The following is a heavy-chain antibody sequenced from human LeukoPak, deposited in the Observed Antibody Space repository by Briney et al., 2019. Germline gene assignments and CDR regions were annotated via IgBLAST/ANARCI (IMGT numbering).Heavy chain of an antibody. CDR3: ARVGAVAGPYYYYYYMDV. V-gene: IGHV4-34*01. Sequence: SETLSLTCAVYGGSFSGYYWSWIRQPPGKGLEWIGEINHSGSTNYNPSLKSRVTTSVDTSKNQFSLKLSSVTAADTAVYYCARVGAVAGPYYYYYYMDVWGKGTTVTISS. J-gene: IGHJ6*03. CDR2: INHSGST. D-gene: IGHD6-19*01. CDR1: GGSFSGYY.